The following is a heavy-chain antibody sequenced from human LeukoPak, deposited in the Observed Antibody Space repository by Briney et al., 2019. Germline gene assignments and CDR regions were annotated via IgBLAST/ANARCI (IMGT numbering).Heavy chain of an antibody. V-gene: IGHV1-69*04. CDR2: IIPILGIA. J-gene: IGHJ4*02. CDR1: GGTFSSYA. Sequence: SVTVSCKASGGTFSSYAISWVRQAPGQGLEWMGRIIPILGIANYAQKFQGRVTITADKSTSTAYMELSSLRSEDTAVYYCARLTEPGYSGYDYSDYWGQGTLVTVSS. CDR3: ARLTEPGYSGYDYSDY. D-gene: IGHD5-12*01.